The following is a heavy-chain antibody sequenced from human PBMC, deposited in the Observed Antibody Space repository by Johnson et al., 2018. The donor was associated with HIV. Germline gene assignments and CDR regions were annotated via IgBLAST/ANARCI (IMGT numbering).Heavy chain of an antibody. CDR1: GFTFIDAW. Sequence: VQLVESGGGLLKPGGSLTLSCAASGFTFIDAWMNWVRQSPGKGLEWVSGINWNGGSTHYADSVKGRFTISRDNAKNSLYLQINSLRAEDTALYYCARGFSSGYNDAFDIWGQGTMLTVSS. D-gene: IGHD3-22*01. CDR2: INWNGGST. V-gene: IGHV3-20*04. CDR3: ARGFSSGYNDAFDI. J-gene: IGHJ3*02.